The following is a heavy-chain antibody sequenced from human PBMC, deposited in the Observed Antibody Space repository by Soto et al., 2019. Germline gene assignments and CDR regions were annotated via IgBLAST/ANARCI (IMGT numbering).Heavy chain of an antibody. V-gene: IGHV3-30*18. CDR2: ISYDGSNK. CDR3: AKDNGSGCDWLRVGDASDI. J-gene: IGHJ3*02. D-gene: IGHD5-12*01. CDR1: GFTFSSYV. Sequence: PGGSLILSCAASGFTFSSYVMHWVSQAPGKGLEWVAVISYDGSNKYYADSVKGRLTISRDNSKNTLYLQMNSLRGEDTAVYYCAKDNGSGCDWLRVGDASDIWGQGTMVTVSS.